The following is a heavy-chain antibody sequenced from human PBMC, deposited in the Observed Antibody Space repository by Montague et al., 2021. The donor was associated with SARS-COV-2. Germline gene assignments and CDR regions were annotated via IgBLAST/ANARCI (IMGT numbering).Heavy chain of an antibody. J-gene: IGHJ6*02. CDR3: AREPRVGQLLSIYYYGMDV. D-gene: IGHD2-2*01. CDR1: GGSISSGGYY. CDR2: IYYSWST. V-gene: IGHV4-31*03. Sequence: TLSLTCTVSGGSISSGGYYWSWIRQHPGKGPEWIGYIYYSWSTYYNSSLKSRVTISVDTSKNQFSLKLSSVTAADTAVYYCAREPRVGQLLSIYYYGMDVWGQGTTVTVSS.